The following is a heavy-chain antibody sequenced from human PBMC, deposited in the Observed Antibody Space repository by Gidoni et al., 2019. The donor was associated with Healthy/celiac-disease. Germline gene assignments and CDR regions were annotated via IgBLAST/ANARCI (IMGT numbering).Heavy chain of an antibody. CDR2: IIPIFGTA. D-gene: IGHD3-22*01. J-gene: IGHJ2*01. Sequence: VQLVQSGAEVKKPGSSVKVSCKASGGTFSSYAISWVRQAPGQGLEWMGGIIPIFGTANYAQKFQGRVTITADESTSTAYMELSSLRSEDTAVYYCASGTWYYYDSSGYPHYRHFDLWGRGTLVTVSS. V-gene: IGHV1-69*01. CDR1: GGTFSSYA. CDR3: ASGTWYYYDSSGYPHYRHFDL.